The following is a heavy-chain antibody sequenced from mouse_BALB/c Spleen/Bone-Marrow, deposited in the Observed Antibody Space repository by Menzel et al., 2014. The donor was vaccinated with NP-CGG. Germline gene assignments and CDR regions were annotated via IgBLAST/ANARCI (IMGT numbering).Heavy chain of an antibody. CDR3: TRDGKGNYDYAMDY. CDR1: GFTFSSYT. CDR2: ISSGGSYT. J-gene: IGHJ4*01. D-gene: IGHD2-1*01. V-gene: IGHV5-6-4*01. Sequence: EVQVVESGGGLVKPGGSLKLSCAASGFTFSSYTMSWVRQTPEKRLEWVATISSGGSYTYYPDSVKGRFTISRDNAKNTLYLQMSSLKSEDTAMYYCTRDGKGNYDYAMDYWGQGTPVTVSS.